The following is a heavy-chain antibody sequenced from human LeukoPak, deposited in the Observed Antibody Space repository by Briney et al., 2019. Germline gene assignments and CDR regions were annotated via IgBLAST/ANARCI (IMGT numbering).Heavy chain of an antibody. D-gene: IGHD3-10*02. J-gene: IGHJ6*04. Sequence: PGGSLRLSCAASGFTLSNYWMSWVRQAPGKGLEWVANINKDGSEKNYVDSVKGRFTISRDNAKNSLYLQMNSLRAEDTAVYYCAELGITMIGGVWGKGTTVTISS. CDR3: AELGITMIGGV. CDR2: INKDGSEK. V-gene: IGHV3-7*01. CDR1: GFTLSNYW.